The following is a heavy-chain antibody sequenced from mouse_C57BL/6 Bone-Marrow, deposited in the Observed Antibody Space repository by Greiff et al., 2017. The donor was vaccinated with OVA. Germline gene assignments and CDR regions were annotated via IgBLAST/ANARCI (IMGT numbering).Heavy chain of an antibody. CDR3: ARGVRW. Sequence: QVQLQQPGAELVMPGSSVKLSCKASGYTFTSYWMHWVKQRPGQGLEWIGEIDPSDSYTNYNQKFKGKSTLTVDKSSSTAYMQLSSLTSEDSAVYYCARGVRWWGQGTTLTVSS. CDR2: IDPSDSYT. CDR1: GYTFTSYW. V-gene: IGHV1-69*01. D-gene: IGHD1-1*01. J-gene: IGHJ2*01.